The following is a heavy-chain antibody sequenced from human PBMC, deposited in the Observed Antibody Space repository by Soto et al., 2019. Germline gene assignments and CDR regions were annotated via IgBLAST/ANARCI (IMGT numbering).Heavy chain of an antibody. CDR1: GYMFTNSA. Sequence: ASVKVSCKASGYMFTNSAMHWVRQAPGHRLEWMGWISGDSGNTKYSPKLQDRVTITRDTSASTAYMELSSLRSEDTAVYYCARGDRLGIPDYYGMDVWGQGTTVTVSS. CDR3: ARGDRLGIPDYYGMDV. CDR2: ISGDSGNT. J-gene: IGHJ6*02. V-gene: IGHV1-3*01. D-gene: IGHD7-27*01.